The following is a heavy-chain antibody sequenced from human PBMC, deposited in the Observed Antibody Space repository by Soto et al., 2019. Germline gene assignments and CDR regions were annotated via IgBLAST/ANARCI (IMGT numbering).Heavy chain of an antibody. Sequence: SETLSLTCTVSGGSISSSSYYWGWIRQPPGKGLEWIGSIYYSGSTSFNPSLKSRVTISVDTSKNHFSLKLSSVTAADTAVYYCARTGYSGSYSYYYYGMDVWGQGTTVTVSS. J-gene: IGHJ6*02. D-gene: IGHD1-26*01. V-gene: IGHV4-39*01. CDR3: ARTGYSGSYSYYYYGMDV. CDR1: GGSISSSSYY. CDR2: IYYSGST.